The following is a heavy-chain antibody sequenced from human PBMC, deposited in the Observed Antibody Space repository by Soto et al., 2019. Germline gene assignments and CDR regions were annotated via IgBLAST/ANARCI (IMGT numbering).Heavy chain of an antibody. CDR1: GGSFSGYY. CDR2: INHSGST. D-gene: IGHD6-13*01. J-gene: IGHJ6*02. Sequence: SETLSLTCAVYGGSFSGYYWSWIRQPPGKGLEWIGEINHSGSTNYNPSLKSRVTISVDTSKNQFSLKLSSVTAADTAVYYCARVRVQQLGWGYFYYGMDVWGQGTTVT. V-gene: IGHV4-34*01. CDR3: ARVRVQQLGWGYFYYGMDV.